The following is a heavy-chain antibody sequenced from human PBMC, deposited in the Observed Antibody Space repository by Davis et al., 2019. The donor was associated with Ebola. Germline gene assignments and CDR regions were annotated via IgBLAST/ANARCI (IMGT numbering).Heavy chain of an antibody. CDR1: GFTFSSYA. J-gene: IGHJ4*02. CDR2: ISYDGSNK. V-gene: IGHV3-30-3*01. Sequence: PGGSLRLSCAASGFTFSSYAMHWVRQAPGKGLEWVAVISYDGSNKYYADSVKGRFTISRDNSKNTLYLQMNSLRAEDTAVYYCARVATYYDFWSGFDYWGQGTLVTVSS. CDR3: ARVATYYDFWSGFDY. D-gene: IGHD3-3*01.